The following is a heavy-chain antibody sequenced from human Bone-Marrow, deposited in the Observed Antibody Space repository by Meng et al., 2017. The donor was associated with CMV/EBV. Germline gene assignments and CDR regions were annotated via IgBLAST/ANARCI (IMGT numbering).Heavy chain of an antibody. Sequence: ASVKVSCKASGYTFTGYYMHWVRQAPGQGLEWMGWINPNSGGTNYAQKFQGRVTMTRDTSISTAYMELSRLRSDDTAVYYCARGGALLWFGELLEAFDYWGRGTLVTVSS. J-gene: IGHJ4*02. CDR1: GYTFTGYY. D-gene: IGHD3-10*01. V-gene: IGHV1-2*02. CDR3: ARGGALLWFGELLEAFDY. CDR2: INPNSGGT.